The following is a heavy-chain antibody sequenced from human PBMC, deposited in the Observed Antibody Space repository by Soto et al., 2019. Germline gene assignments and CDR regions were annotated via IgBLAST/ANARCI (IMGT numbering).Heavy chain of an antibody. CDR1: GFTFDDYA. CDR3: AKEPFGVVNAFDI. J-gene: IGHJ3*02. Sequence: EVQLVESGGGLVQPGRSLRLSCAASGFTFDDYAMHWVRQAPGKGLEWVSGISWNSGSIGYADSVKGRFTISRDNAKNSLYLQMNSLRAEETALYYCAKEPFGVVNAFDIWGQGTMVTVSS. CDR2: ISWNSGSI. V-gene: IGHV3-9*01. D-gene: IGHD3-3*01.